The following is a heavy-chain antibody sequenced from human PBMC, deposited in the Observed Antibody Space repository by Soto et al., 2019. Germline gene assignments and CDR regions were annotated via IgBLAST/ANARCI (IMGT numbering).Heavy chain of an antibody. J-gene: IGHJ6*02. CDR2: IIPIFGTA. D-gene: IGHD3-3*01. V-gene: IGHV1-69*13. CDR3: ARDSGNDFWSGYYPTGYYGMDV. Sequence: SVKVSCKASGGTFGSYARSWVRQAPGRGLEWMGGIIPIFGTANYAQKFQGRVTITADESTSTAYMELSSLRSEDTAVYYCARDSGNDFWSGYYPTGYYGMDVWGQGTTVTVSS. CDR1: GGTFGSYA.